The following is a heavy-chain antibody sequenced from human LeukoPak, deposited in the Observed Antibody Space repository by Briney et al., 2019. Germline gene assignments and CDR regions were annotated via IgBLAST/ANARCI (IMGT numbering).Heavy chain of an antibody. CDR2: IYSGGST. CDR3: ARDMSSGWYSNFDY. Sequence: PGGSLRLSCAASGFTVSSNYMSWVRQAPGKGLEWVSVIYSGGSTYYADSVKGRFTISRDNSKNSLYLQMNSLRVEDTAVYYCARDMSSGWYSNFDYWGQGTLVTVSS. D-gene: IGHD6-19*01. J-gene: IGHJ4*02. CDR1: GFTVSSNY. V-gene: IGHV3-66*01.